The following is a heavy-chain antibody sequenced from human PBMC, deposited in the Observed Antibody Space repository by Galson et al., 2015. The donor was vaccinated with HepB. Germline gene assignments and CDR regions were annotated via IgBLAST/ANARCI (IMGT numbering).Heavy chain of an antibody. CDR1: DASISHYY. Sequence: SETLSLTCIVSDASISHYYWSWIRQPPGKGLEWIGYSYSRGSTNYNPSLRSRLTLSVDTSKNQLSLQLTSVTSADTAVYYCARVKSIGGSCVDTMDVWGQGTTVTVSS. J-gene: IGHJ6*02. CDR2: SYSRGST. D-gene: IGHD6-25*01. V-gene: IGHV4-59*01. CDR3: ARVKSIGGSCVDTMDV.